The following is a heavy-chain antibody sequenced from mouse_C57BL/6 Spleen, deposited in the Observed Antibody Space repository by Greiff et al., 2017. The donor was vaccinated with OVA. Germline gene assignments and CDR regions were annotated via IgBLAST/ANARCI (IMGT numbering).Heavy chain of an antibody. J-gene: IGHJ2*01. V-gene: IGHV5-9-1*02. D-gene: IGHD2-4*01. CDR1: GFTFSSYA. CDR3: TREGAYDYLFDY. Sequence: EVKLQESGEGLVKPGGSLKLSCAASGFTFSSYAMSWVRQTPEKRLEWVAYISSGGDYIYYADTVKGRFTISRDNARNTLYLQMSSLKSEDTAMYYCTREGAYDYLFDYWGQGTTLTVSS. CDR2: ISSGGDYI.